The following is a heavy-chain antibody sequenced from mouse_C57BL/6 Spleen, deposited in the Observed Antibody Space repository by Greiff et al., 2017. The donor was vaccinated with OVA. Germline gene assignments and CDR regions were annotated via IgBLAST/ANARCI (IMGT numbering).Heavy chain of an antibody. J-gene: IGHJ2*01. CDR2: IYPGGGYT. V-gene: IGHV1-63*01. CDR1: GYTFTNYW. CDR3: AREGNDYPLDY. D-gene: IGHD2-4*01. Sequence: VQRVESGAELVRPGTSVKMSCKASGYTFTNYWIGWAKQRPGHGLEWIGDIYPGGGYTNYNEKFKGKATLTADKSSSTAYMQFSSLTSEDSAIYYCAREGNDYPLDYWGQGTTLTVSS.